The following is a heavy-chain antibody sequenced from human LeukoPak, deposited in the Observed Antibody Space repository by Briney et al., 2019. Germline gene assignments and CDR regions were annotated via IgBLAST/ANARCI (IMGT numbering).Heavy chain of an antibody. CDR2: IYSSGST. D-gene: IGHD6-6*01. V-gene: IGHV4-4*07. CDR1: GGSINNYY. CDR3: ARVNPRTRYSSSSGWFDP. J-gene: IGHJ5*02. Sequence: SETLSLTCTVSGGSINNYYWSWIRQPAGKGLEWIGLIYSSGSTSYNPSLKSRVTMSVDTSKNQFSLKLSSVTAADTAVYYCARVNPRTRYSSSSGWFDPWGQGTLVTVSS.